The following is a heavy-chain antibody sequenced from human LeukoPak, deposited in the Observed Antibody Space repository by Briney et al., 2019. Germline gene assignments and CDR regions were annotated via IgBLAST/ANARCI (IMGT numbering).Heavy chain of an antibody. J-gene: IGHJ4*02. D-gene: IGHD4-17*01. V-gene: IGHV1-18*01. CDR1: GYTFTNYG. CDR2: ISAYSGNT. Sequence: GASVKVSCKASGYTFTNYGISWVRQAPGQGLEWMGWISAYSGNTNYVQKFQDRVTMTTDTSTSTDYMELRSLRSDDTAVYFCARDMATVQHQDWGQGALVTVSS. CDR3: ARDMATVQHQD.